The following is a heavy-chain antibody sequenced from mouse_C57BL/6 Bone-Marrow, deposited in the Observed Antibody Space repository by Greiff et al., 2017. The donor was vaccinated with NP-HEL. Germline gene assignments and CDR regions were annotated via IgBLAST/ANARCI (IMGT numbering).Heavy chain of an antibody. Sequence: VQLQQSGPGLVAPSQSLSITCTVSGFSLTSYGVDWVRQSPGKGLEWLGVIWGVGSTNYNSALKSRLSISKDNSKSQVFLKMNSLQTDDTAMYYCARRDGAWFAYWGQGTLVTVSA. D-gene: IGHD3-3*01. CDR1: GFSLTSYG. CDR3: ARRDGAWFAY. J-gene: IGHJ3*01. V-gene: IGHV2-6*01. CDR2: IWGVGST.